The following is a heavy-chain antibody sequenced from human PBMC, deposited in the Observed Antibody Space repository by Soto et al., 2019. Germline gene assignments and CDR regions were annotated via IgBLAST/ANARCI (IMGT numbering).Heavy chain of an antibody. Sequence: GGSLRLSCAASGFTFSNSAMNWVRQAPGKGLEWVSTISGTGGTTSYIDSVKGRFAISGDNSENTLYLQMHTLRAEDTATYFCARVVRPAVIRGGTPSFYYYLDVWGKGTTVTVSS. J-gene: IGHJ6*03. D-gene: IGHD2-2*01. CDR2: ISGTGGTT. CDR3: ARVVRPAVIRGGTPSFYYYLDV. V-gene: IGHV3-23*01. CDR1: GFTFSNSA.